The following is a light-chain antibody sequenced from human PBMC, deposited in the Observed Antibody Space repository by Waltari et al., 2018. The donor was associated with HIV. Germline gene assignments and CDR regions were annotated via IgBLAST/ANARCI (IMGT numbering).Light chain of an antibody. Sequence: HLFLTHSPSASASLGASVKLTCTLRSGHSAYAIAWHQQQPERGPRYLMKVNRDGSHRKRDGIPDRFSGSSSGAERYLTISSLQSEDEADYYCQTWGTGIRVFGGGTKLTVL. CDR3: QTWGTGIRV. V-gene: IGLV4-69*01. CDR1: SGHSAYA. CDR2: VNRDGSH. J-gene: IGLJ2*01.